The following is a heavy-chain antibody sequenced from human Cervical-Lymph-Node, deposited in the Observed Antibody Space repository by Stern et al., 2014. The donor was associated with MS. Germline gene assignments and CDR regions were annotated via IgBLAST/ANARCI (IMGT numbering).Heavy chain of an antibody. Sequence: QVTFRETGPTLVKPTQTLTLTCTFSGFSLSTSGVGVGWIRQPPGKLLEWLALIYWDDDKRYCPSLKSRLTITKDTSKNQVVLTMTNMDPVDTATYYCAHEDTAMVMGYWGQGTLVTVSS. J-gene: IGHJ4*02. CDR2: IYWDDDK. CDR3: AHEDTAMVMGY. D-gene: IGHD5-18*01. CDR1: GFSLSTSGVG. V-gene: IGHV2-5*09.